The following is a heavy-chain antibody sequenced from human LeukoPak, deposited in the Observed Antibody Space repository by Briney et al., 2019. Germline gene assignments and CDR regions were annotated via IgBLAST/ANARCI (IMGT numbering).Heavy chain of an antibody. CDR2: IYYSGGT. D-gene: IGHD3-10*01. CDR3: ARWLRGYAFDI. J-gene: IGHJ3*02. CDR1: GGSVSSGSYY. Sequence: PSETLSLTCTVSGGSVSSGSYYWSWIRQPPGKGLEWFGYIYYSGGTNYNPFLESRVTISIDTSKNQFSLKLTSVTAADTAVYYCARWLRGYAFDIWGQGTMVTVSS. V-gene: IGHV4-61*01.